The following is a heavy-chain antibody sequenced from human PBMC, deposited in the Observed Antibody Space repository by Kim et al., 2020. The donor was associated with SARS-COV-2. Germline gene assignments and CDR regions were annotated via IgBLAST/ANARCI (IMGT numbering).Heavy chain of an antibody. V-gene: IGHV3-53*01. Sequence: GGSLRLSCAASGFTFSSNYMSWVRQAPGKGLEWVAVIYNGGSTYYADAVEGRFTISRANSKNTLYLHMNSPRDADTSVYYCARDGSGSSSDYYYGMDFWGQGTTVTVSS. CDR2: IYNGGST. CDR3: ARDGSGSSSDYYYGMDF. D-gene: IGHD6-6*01. CDR1: GFTFSSNY. J-gene: IGHJ6*02.